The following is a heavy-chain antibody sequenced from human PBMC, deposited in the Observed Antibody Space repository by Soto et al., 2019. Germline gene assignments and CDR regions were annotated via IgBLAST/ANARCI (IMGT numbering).Heavy chain of an antibody. D-gene: IGHD2-8*01. Sequence: CSVAGTSIVDYDWRWIRQTPGKGLEWIANIHYSGTTNYNPSLASRVTLSVDTSKKQFSLKMTSVTAADRAMYFCARYNSYAIDYWGRGTPV. V-gene: IGHV4-59*01. CDR3: ARYNSYAIDY. CDR2: IHYSGTT. CDR1: GTSIVDYD. J-gene: IGHJ4*02.